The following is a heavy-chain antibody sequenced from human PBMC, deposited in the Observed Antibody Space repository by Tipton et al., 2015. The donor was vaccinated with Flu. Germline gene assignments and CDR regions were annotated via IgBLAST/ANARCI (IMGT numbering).Heavy chain of an antibody. CDR3: ARRDFSNYVSKPNNWFVP. CDR1: GASISSRYY. V-gene: IGHV4-38-2*01. Sequence: TLSLTCAVSGASISSRYYWAWPRQPPGRGLEWIGNINPNGHAYHNPSLKSRVTISVARSKNRFSLKVSFVTAADTAVYYCARRDFSNYVSKPNNWFVPWGQGTLVTVAS. CDR2: INPNGHA. J-gene: IGHJ5*02. D-gene: IGHD4-11*01.